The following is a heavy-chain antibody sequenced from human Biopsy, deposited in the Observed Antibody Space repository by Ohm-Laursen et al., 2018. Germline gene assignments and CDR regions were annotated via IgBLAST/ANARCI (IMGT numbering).Heavy chain of an antibody. CDR3: ARGRRLPAAISSYYYAMDV. J-gene: IGHJ6*02. D-gene: IGHD2-2*01. V-gene: IGHV1-69*10. CDR1: GDSFTSYA. Sequence: SVKVSCKASGDSFTSYAIGWVRQAPGQGLEWMGGIILIPNVATYAQKFQGRITITADESTSTAYMELSSLTSDDTAVYYCARGRRLPAAISSYYYAMDVWGQGTTVTVSS. CDR2: IILIPNVA.